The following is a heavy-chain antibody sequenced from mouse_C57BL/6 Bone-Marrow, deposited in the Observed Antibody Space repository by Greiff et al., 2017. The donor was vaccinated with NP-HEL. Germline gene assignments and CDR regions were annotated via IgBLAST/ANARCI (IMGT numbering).Heavy chain of an antibody. CDR2: IYPGSGNT. D-gene: IGHD6-5*01. V-gene: IGHV1-76*01. Sequence: VKLMESGAELVRPGASVKLSCKASGYTFTDYYINWVKQRPGQGLEWIARIYPGSGNTYYNEKFKGKATLTAEKSSSTAYMQLSSLTSEDSAVYFCARSRGAYPFDYWGQGTTLTVSS. J-gene: IGHJ2*01. CDR3: ARSRGAYPFDY. CDR1: GYTFTDYY.